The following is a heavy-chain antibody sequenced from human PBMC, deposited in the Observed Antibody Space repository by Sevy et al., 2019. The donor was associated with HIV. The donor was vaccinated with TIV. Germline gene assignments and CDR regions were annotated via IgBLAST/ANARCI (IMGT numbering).Heavy chain of an antibody. V-gene: IGHV3-48*01. Sequence: GGSLRLSCAASGFTFSSYSMNWVRQAPGKGLEWVSYISSSSSTIYYADSVKGRFTISRDNAKNSLYLQMNSLRAEDTAVYYCVSQRVYSGYDALDYWGQGTLVTVSS. D-gene: IGHD5-12*01. CDR2: ISSSSSTI. CDR3: VSQRVYSGYDALDY. CDR1: GFTFSSYS. J-gene: IGHJ4*02.